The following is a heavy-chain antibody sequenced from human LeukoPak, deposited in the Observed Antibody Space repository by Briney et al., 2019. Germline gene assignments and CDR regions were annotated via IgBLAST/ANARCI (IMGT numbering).Heavy chain of an antibody. CDR2: INWNGGST. D-gene: IGHD5-12*01. Sequence: GGSLRLSCAASGFTFADYAMSWVRQAPGKGLEWVSGINWNGGSTGYADSVKGRFTVSRDNAKNSLYLQMNSLRAEDTALYHCARVGYSGYDPPDYWGQGTLVTVSS. CDR1: GFTFADYA. V-gene: IGHV3-20*01. CDR3: ARVGYSGYDPPDY. J-gene: IGHJ4*02.